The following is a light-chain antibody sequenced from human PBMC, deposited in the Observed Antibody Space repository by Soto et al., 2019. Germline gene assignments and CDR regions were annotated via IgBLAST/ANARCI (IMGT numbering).Light chain of an antibody. CDR3: QQYDGLRVT. CDR2: DAS. Sequence: DIQMTQSPSSLAASVGDRVTITCRASQDISRYLNWYQQKPGRAPKLLIYDASKMETGVPSRFSGSGSGTGFTFTITSLQPEDIGTYYCQQYDGLRVTFGPGTKVEIK. CDR1: QDISRY. V-gene: IGKV1-33*01. J-gene: IGKJ3*01.